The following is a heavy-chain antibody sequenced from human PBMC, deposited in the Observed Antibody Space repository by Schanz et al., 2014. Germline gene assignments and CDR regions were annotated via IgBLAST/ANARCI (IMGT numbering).Heavy chain of an antibody. CDR1: GFNFNNFA. V-gene: IGHV3-23*01. CDR2: FDAHDGRA. J-gene: IGHJ4*02. Sequence: EVQLLESGGGLVQPGGSLRLSCAASGFNFNNFAMTWVRQAPGKGLEWVSGFDAHDGRAYYADSAKGRFTISRDNSKSTLYLQMNSLRAEDTAVNYCARIGGSVFDYWAQGTLVTVSS. D-gene: IGHD3-10*01. CDR3: ARIGGSVFDY.